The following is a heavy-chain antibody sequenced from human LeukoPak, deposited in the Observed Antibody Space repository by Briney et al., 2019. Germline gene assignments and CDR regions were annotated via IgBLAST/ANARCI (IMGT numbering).Heavy chain of an antibody. Sequence: ASVKVSCKASGYTFTSYGISWVRQAPGQGLEWMGWISAYNGNTNYAQKLQGRVTMTTDTSTSTAYMELRSLRSDDTAVYYCARLIVVVPAAPYYFDSWGQGTLVTVSS. CDR3: ARLIVVVPAAPYYFDS. CDR2: ISAYNGNT. J-gene: IGHJ4*02. V-gene: IGHV1-18*01. CDR1: GYTFTSYG. D-gene: IGHD2-2*01.